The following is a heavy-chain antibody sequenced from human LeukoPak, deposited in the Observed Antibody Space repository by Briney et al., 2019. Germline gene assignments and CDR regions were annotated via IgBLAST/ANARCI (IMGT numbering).Heavy chain of an antibody. CDR2: ISYDGSNK. D-gene: IGHD6-19*01. CDR3: ARDAFGSGWPWSIDY. Sequence: GGSLRLSCAASGFTFSSYAMHWVRQAPGKGLEWVAVISYDGSNKYYADSVKGRFTISRDNSKNTLYLQMNSLRAEDTAVYYCARDAFGSGWPWSIDYWGQGTLVTVSS. V-gene: IGHV3-30-3*01. CDR1: GFTFSSYA. J-gene: IGHJ4*02.